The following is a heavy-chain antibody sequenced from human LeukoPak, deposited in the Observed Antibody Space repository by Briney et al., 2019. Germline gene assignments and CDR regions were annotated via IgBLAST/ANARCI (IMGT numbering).Heavy chain of an antibody. CDR3: ATWAFYHNLDV. Sequence: PGGALRLSCAASGFTIGPYAMHWVRQGPGRGLEWVSVIKADGSGTFYADSVRGRFTTSGDNSKNSLYLQMNSLTSEDTALYYCATWAFYHNLDVWGQGTTVIVSS. D-gene: IGHD2/OR15-2a*01. CDR1: GFTIGPYA. J-gene: IGHJ6*02. V-gene: IGHV3-43*02. CDR2: IKADGSGT.